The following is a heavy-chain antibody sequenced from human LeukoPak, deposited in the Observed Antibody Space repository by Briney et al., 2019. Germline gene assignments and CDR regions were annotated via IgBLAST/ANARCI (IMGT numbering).Heavy chain of an antibody. CDR3: AKKDCSGGGCYLPRLDY. D-gene: IGHD2-15*01. CDR2: ISGGGGRT. J-gene: IGHJ4*02. Sequence: QSGGSLRLSCAASGFTFSSYAMSWVRQAPGKGLEWVSSISGGGGRTYYADSVKGRFTISRDNSRNTLYLQLSSLRAEDTAVYYCAKKDCSGGGCYLPRLDYWGQGTLVTVSS. V-gene: IGHV3-23*01. CDR1: GFTFSSYA.